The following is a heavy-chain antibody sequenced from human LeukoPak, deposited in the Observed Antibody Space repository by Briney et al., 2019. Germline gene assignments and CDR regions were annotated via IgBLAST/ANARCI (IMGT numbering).Heavy chain of an antibody. V-gene: IGHV3-23*01. CDR1: GFPFSSYA. CDR2: NSGSGGST. CDR3: AKTMVFAFDY. D-gene: IGHD3-10*01. J-gene: IGHJ4*02. Sequence: GGSLRLSCAASGFPFSSYAMSWVRQAPGKGLEWVSANSGSGGSTYYADSVKGRFTISRDNSKNTLYLQMNSLRAEDTAVYYCAKTMVFAFDYWGQGTLVTVSS.